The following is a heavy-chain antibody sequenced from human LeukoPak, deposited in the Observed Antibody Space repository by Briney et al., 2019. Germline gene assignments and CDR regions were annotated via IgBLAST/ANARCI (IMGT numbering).Heavy chain of an antibody. J-gene: IGHJ4*02. CDR2: MYYSGNS. V-gene: IGHV4-59*01. CDR1: GGSITSYY. D-gene: IGHD6-13*01. CDR3: ASYSNSWYYFDY. Sequence: ETLSLTCTVSGGSITSYYWSWIRQPPGKGLEWIGYMYYSGNSYYNPSLKSRVTISVDTSKNQFSLKLSSMTAADTAVYYCASYSNSWYYFDYWGQGTLVTVSS.